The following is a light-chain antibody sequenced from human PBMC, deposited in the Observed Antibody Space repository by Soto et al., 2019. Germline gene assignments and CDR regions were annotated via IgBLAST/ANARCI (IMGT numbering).Light chain of an antibody. CDR2: GAT. V-gene: IGKV3-20*01. CDR3: HQYGSSPAT. Sequence: SCRASQSVSGNLAWYQQKPGQAPRLLIYGATSRATGIPDRFSGSGSGTDFTLTISRLEPEDFAVYYCHQYGSSPATFGQGTKVDIK. CDR1: QSVSGN. J-gene: IGKJ1*01.